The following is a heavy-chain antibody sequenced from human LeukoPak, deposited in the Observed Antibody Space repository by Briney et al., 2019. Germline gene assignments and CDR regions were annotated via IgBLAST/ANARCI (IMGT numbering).Heavy chain of an antibody. CDR1: GFTFSSYA. D-gene: IGHD4-23*01. CDR3: AKDGTVVTLYYFDY. J-gene: IGHJ4*02. CDR2: ISGSGGST. Sequence: PGGSLRLSCAASGFTFSSYAMSWVRQAPGKGLEWVSAISGSGGSTYYADSVKGRFTTSRDNSKNTLYLQMNSLRAEDTAVYYCAKDGTVVTLYYFDYWGQGTLVTVSS. V-gene: IGHV3-23*01.